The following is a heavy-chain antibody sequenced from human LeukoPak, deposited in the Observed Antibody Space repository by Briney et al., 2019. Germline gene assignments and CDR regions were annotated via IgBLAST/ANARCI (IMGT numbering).Heavy chain of an antibody. Sequence: GASVKVSCKASGYTFTSYDISWVRQATGQGLEWMGWMNPNSGNTGYAQKFQGRVTMTRNTSISTAYMELSSLRSEDTAVYYCARGGLYYYDSSGGMDVWGQGTTVTVSS. V-gene: IGHV1-8*01. J-gene: IGHJ6*02. CDR1: GYTFTSYD. D-gene: IGHD3-22*01. CDR3: ARGGLYYYDSSGGMDV. CDR2: MNPNSGNT.